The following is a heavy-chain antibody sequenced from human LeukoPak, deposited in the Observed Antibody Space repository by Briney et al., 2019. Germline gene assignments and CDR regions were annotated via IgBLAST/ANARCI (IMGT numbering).Heavy chain of an antibody. V-gene: IGHV3-11*01. Sequence: RTGGSLRLSCAASGFTFSDYYMSWIHQAPGKGLEWVSYISSSGSTIYYADSVKGRFTISRDNAKNSLYLQMNSLRAEDTAVYYCAGTEYQLLPIWGQGTMVTVSS. CDR1: GFTFSDYY. D-gene: IGHD2-2*01. CDR2: ISSSGSTI. CDR3: AGTEYQLLPI. J-gene: IGHJ3*02.